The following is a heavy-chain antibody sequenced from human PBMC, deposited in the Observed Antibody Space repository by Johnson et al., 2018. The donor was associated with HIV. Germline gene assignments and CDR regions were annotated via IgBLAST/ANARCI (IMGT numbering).Heavy chain of an antibody. CDR3: ARALARLDAFDI. J-gene: IGHJ3*02. Sequence: EVQLVESGGGVVQPGRSLRLSCAASGFTFSRYWMSWVRQAPGKGLEWVSGINWNGDSSGYADSVKGRFAISRENAKNSLYLQMNSLRAGDTAVYYCARALARLDAFDIWGQGTMVTVSS. CDR2: INWNGDSS. V-gene: IGHV3-20*04. CDR1: GFTFSRYW.